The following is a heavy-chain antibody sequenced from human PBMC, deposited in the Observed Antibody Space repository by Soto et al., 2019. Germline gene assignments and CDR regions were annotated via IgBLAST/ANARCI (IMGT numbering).Heavy chain of an antibody. J-gene: IGHJ6*02. V-gene: IGHV6-1*01. CDR3: ARDRKVVPAAMSLRGYYYYGMDV. Sequence: PSQTLSLTCAISGDSVSSNSAAWNWIRQSPSRGLEWLGRTYYRSKWYNDYAVSVKSRITINPDTSKNQFSLQLNSVTPEDTAVYYCARDRKVVPAAMSLRGYYYYGMDVWGQGTTGTVSS. CDR1: GDSVSSNSAA. D-gene: IGHD2-2*01. CDR2: TYYRSKWYN.